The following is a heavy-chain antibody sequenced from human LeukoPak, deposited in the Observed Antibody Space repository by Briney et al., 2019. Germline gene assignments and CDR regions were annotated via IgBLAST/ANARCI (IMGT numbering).Heavy chain of an antibody. CDR1: GGSISSSSYY. V-gene: IGHV4-39*01. Sequence: SETLSLTCTVSGGSISSSSYYWGWIRQPPGKGLEWIGRIYYSGSTYYNPSRKSRVTISVDTSKNQFSLKLSSVTAADTAVYSCARPSYSSSWADAFDIWGQGTMVTVSS. CDR3: ARPSYSSSWADAFDI. D-gene: IGHD6-13*01. CDR2: IYYSGST. J-gene: IGHJ3*02.